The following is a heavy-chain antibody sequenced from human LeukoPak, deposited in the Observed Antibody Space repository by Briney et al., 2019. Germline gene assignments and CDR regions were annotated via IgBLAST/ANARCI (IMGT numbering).Heavy chain of an antibody. Sequence: SETLSLTCAVYGGSFSGYYWSWIRQPSGKGLEWIGEINHSGSTNYNPSLKSRVTISVDTSKNQFSLKLSSVTAADTAVYYCARGTNTFFRRDGYNGNWFDPWGQGTLVTVSS. V-gene: IGHV4-34*01. D-gene: IGHD5-24*01. CDR2: INHSGST. CDR3: ARGTNTFFRRDGYNGNWFDP. CDR1: GGSFSGYY. J-gene: IGHJ5*02.